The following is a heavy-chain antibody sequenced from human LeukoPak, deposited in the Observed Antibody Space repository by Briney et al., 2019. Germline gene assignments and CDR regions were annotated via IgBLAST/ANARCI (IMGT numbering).Heavy chain of an antibody. V-gene: IGHV1-69*13. CDR3: ARDGDGYNRNDAFDI. J-gene: IGHJ3*02. Sequence: GASVKVSCKASGGTFSSYAISWVRQAPGQGLEWMGGIIPIFGTANYAQKFQGRVTITADESTSTAYMELSSLRSEDTAVYYCARDGDGYNRNDAFDIWGQGTMVTVSS. CDR1: GGTFSSYA. CDR2: IIPIFGTA. D-gene: IGHD5-24*01.